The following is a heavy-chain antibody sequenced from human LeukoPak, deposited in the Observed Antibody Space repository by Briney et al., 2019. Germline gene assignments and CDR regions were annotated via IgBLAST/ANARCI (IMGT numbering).Heavy chain of an antibody. D-gene: IGHD5-24*01. CDR2: IYYSGST. V-gene: IGHV4-39*07. CDR1: GGSISSSRDY. Sequence: PSETLSLTCTVSGGSISSSRDYWAWLRQPPGKGLEWIANIYYSGSTYYSPSLKSRVTISVDTSKNQFSLKLSSVTAADTAVYYCARIRYGYNFGIFDYWGQGTLVTVSS. J-gene: IGHJ4*02. CDR3: ARIRYGYNFGIFDY.